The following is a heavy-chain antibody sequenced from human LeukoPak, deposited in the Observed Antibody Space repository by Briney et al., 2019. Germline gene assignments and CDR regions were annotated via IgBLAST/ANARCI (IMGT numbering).Heavy chain of an antibody. Sequence: GASVKVSCKASGGTFSSYAISWVRQAPGQGLEWMGGIIPIFGTANYAQKLQGRVTMTTDTSTSTAYMELRSLRSDDTAVYYCARDKRSYYDFWSGSPNGFDPWGQGTLVTVSS. CDR2: IIPIFGTA. D-gene: IGHD3-3*01. CDR3: ARDKRSYYDFWSGSPNGFDP. J-gene: IGHJ5*02. V-gene: IGHV1-69*05. CDR1: GGTFSSYA.